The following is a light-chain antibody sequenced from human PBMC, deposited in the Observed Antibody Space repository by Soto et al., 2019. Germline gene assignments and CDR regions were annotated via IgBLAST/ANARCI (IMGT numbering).Light chain of an antibody. CDR3: QQYGRSPIT. CDR2: GAS. Sequence: EIVMTQFPAPLSGSPGERATLSCGASQSVSSDLAWYHQKPGQAPRLLIYGASSRATGIPDRFSGSGSGTDFTLTISRLEPEDFAVYYCQQYGRSPITFGQGTRLEIK. J-gene: IGKJ5*01. V-gene: IGKV3-20*01. CDR1: QSVSSD.